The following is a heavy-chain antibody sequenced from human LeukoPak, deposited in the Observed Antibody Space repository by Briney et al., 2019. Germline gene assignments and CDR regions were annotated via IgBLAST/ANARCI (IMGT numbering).Heavy chain of an antibody. V-gene: IGHV4-39*07. CDR3: ARDTSLLGGFGY. Sequence: SETLSLTCTVSGGSISSSSYYWGWIRQPPGKGLEWIGSIYYSGSTYYNPSLKSRVTISVDTSKNQFSLKLSSVTAADTAVYYCARDTSLLGGFGYWGQGTLVTVSS. J-gene: IGHJ4*02. CDR2: IYYSGST. CDR1: GGSISSSSYY. D-gene: IGHD7-27*01.